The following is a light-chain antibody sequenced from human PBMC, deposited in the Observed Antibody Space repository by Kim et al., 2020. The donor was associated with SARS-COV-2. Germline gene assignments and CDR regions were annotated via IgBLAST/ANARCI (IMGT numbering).Light chain of an antibody. CDR2: DVS. CDR1: SSDVGGYNY. Sequence: GQSVTISCTGTSSDVGGYNYVSWYQHHPGKATKLMIYDVSKRPSGVPDRFSGSKSGNTASLTISGLQAEDEADYYCCSYAGSNNWVFGGGTQLTVL. CDR3: CSYAGSNNWV. J-gene: IGLJ3*02. V-gene: IGLV2-11*01.